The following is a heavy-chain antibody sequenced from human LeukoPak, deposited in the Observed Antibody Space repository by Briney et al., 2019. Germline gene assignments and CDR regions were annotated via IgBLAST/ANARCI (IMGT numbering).Heavy chain of an antibody. Sequence: GGSLRLSCAASGFTFSNHGMNWVRQAPGKGLEWVSGISPSGDITYYADSVKGRFTISRDNSKNTLYLEVNSLTAEDTAVYYCAKDDAWLRFGEWSQGTLVTVSS. CDR1: GFTFSNHG. J-gene: IGHJ4*02. CDR3: AKDDAWLRFGE. CDR2: ISPSGDIT. V-gene: IGHV3-23*01. D-gene: IGHD3-10*01.